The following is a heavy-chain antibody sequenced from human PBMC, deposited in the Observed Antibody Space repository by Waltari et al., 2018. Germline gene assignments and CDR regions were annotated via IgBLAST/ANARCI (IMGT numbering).Heavy chain of an antibody. J-gene: IGHJ5*02. CDR2: LYNTDNP. V-gene: IGHV4-59*01. Sequence: QVQLQESGPGLVKPSATLSLTCSVFGASMNTDSWNWIRQPPGKGLEWIGCLYNTDNPNYSPSFNSRVPISEDPSNNEFSLTLSSVTAADTAFYYFARDRTRGPGFSSQLDTWGQGTLVIVSS. D-gene: IGHD6-13*01. CDR3: ARDRTRGPGFSSQLDT. CDR1: GASMNTDS.